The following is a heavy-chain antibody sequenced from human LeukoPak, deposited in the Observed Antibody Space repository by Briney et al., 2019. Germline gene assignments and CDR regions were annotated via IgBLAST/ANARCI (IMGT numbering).Heavy chain of an antibody. V-gene: IGHV3-43*02. CDR2: ISADASGT. CDR1: GITFEDYA. CDR3: VKGDDYGDY. Sequence: GGSLRLSCVVSGITFEDYAMHWVRQVPGKGLEWVSLISADASGTYYADSVKGRFTISRDNSKNSLYLQMNSLRSEDAALYYCVKGDDYGDYWGQGTLVTVSS. J-gene: IGHJ4*02.